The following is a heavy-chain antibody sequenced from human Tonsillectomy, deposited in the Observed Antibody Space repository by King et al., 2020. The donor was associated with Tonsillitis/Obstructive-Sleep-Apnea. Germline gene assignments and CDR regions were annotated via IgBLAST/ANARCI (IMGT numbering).Heavy chain of an antibody. D-gene: IGHD4-17*01. CDR2: IRGSSSNE. CDR1: GFTFSDHY. V-gene: IGHV3-11*05. CDR3: ARTKGFDNGAWFDP. Sequence: VQLVESGGGLVKPGGSLRLSCVASGFTFSDHYMSWIRQAPGGGLEWISFIRGSSSNENFADSVKGRCTISRANTKNLLYLEIHSLRADDTAVYYCARTKGFDNGAWFDPWGRGSLVTVSS. J-gene: IGHJ5*02.